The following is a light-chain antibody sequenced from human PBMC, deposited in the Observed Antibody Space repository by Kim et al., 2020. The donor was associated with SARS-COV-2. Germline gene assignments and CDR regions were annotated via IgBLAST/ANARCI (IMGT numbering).Light chain of an antibody. V-gene: IGKV3-11*01. CDR1: QSIRTY. CDR3: QQRSDWPPIT. Sequence: SPGERATLSCRASQSIRTYVAWYQQNPGQAPRLLIYDASTRATGIPARFSGSGSGTDFTLTISSLEPEDFAIYYCQQRSDWPPITFGQGTRLEIK. CDR2: DAS. J-gene: IGKJ5*01.